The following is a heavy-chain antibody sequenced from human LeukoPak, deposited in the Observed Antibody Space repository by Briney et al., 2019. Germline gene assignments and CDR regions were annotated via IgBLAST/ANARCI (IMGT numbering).Heavy chain of an antibody. CDR1: GFTFEDYG. CDR3: ARVEMVRGPFDY. J-gene: IGHJ4*02. V-gene: IGHV3-20*04. CDR2: INWYGGST. D-gene: IGHD3-10*01. Sequence: PGGSLRLSCAASGFTFEDYGMSWVRQARGKAVEGVSGINWYGGSTVYADSVKGRFTIPRDNDKNSLYLQMHSLRAEDTALYYCARVEMVRGPFDYWGQGTLVTVSS.